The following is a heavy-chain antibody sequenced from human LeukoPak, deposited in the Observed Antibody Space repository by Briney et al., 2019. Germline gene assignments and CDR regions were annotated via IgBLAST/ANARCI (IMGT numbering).Heavy chain of an antibody. J-gene: IGHJ6*02. CDR3: ARSLPDYYYYGMDV. V-gene: IGHV1-2*02. CDR2: INPNSGGT. CDR1: GYTFTGYY. Sequence: ASVKVSCKASGYTFTGYYMHWVRQAPGQGLEWMGWINPNSGGTNYAQKFQGRVTMTRDTSISTAYMELSRLRSDDTAVYYCARSLPDYYYYGMDVWAKGPRSPSP.